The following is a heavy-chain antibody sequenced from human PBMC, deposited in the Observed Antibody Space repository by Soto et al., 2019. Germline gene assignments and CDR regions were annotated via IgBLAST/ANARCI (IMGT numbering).Heavy chain of an antibody. D-gene: IGHD1-7*01. Sequence: QVQLVQSGAEVKKPGASVKVSCKASGYTFTGYYMHWVRQAPGQGLEWMGWINPNSGGTNYAQKFQGWVTMTRDTSISAAYMELGRLRSDDTAVYYCARASDTPTGTTLPFDYWGKGTLVTVSS. CDR1: GYTFTGYY. V-gene: IGHV1-2*04. J-gene: IGHJ4*02. CDR2: INPNSGGT. CDR3: ARASDTPTGTTLPFDY.